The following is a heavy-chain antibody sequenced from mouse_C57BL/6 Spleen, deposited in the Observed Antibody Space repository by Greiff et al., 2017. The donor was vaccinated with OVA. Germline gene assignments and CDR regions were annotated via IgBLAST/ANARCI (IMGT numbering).Heavy chain of an antibody. V-gene: IGHV3-6*01. Sequence: EVQLVESGPGLVKPSQSLSLTCSVTGYSITSGYYWNWIRQFPGNKLEWMGYISYDGSNNYNPSLKNRISITRDTSKNQFFLKLNSVTTEDTATYYCARDEYYYGSIYWYFDVWGTGTTVTVPS. D-gene: IGHD1-1*01. CDR1: GYSITSGYY. CDR3: ARDEYYYGSIYWYFDV. J-gene: IGHJ1*03. CDR2: ISYDGSN.